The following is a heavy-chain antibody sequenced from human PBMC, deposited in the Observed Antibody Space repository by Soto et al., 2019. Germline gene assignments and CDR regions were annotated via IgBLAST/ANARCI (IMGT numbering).Heavy chain of an antibody. V-gene: IGHV4-39*01. J-gene: IGHJ4*02. D-gene: IGHD2-15*01. CDR1: GGSISSSSYY. CDR2: IYYSGST. CDR3: ARHQRGYCSGGSCYPTPFDY. Sequence: SETLSLTCTVSGGSISSSSYYWGWIRQPPGKGLEWIGSIYYSGSTYYNPSPKSRVTISVDTSKNQFSLKLSSVTAADTAVYYCARHQRGYCSGGSCYPTPFDYWGQGTLVTVS.